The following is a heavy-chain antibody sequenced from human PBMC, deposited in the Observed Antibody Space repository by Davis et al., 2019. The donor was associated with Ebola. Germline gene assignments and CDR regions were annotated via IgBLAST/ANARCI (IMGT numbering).Heavy chain of an antibody. CDR3: AKDMRGAKTYYYGMDV. CDR2: ISWNSGSI. J-gene: IGHJ6*02. V-gene: IGHV3-9*01. Sequence: SLKISCAASGFTFSNYWMHWVWQAPGKGLEWVSGISWNSGSIGYADSVKGRFTISRDNAKNSLYLQMNSLRPEDTALYYCAKDMRGAKTYYYGMDVWGQGTTVTVSS. D-gene: IGHD1-26*01. CDR1: GFTFSNYW.